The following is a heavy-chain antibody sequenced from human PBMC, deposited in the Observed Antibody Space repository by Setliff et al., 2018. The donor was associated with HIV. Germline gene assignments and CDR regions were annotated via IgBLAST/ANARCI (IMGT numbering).Heavy chain of an antibody. CDR1: IGFTFNSFI. J-gene: IGHJ5*02. CDR3: ARGIGRSWSLGP. D-gene: IGHD3-10*01. CDR2: ISGDGKSK. V-gene: IGHV3-30*03. Sequence: LRLSCVATIGFTFNSFILHWVRQAPGKGPEWVAVISGDGKSKYYADSVKGRFTISRDNSGNTLHLQMNSLRAEDTAVYYCARGIGRSWSLGPWGQGTLVTVSS.